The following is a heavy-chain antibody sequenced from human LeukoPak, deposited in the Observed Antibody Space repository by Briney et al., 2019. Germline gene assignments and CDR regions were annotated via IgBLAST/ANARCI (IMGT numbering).Heavy chain of an antibody. J-gene: IGHJ4*02. V-gene: IGHV4-59*01. Sequence: SETLSLTCTVSGGSISSYYWNWIRQPPGKGLEWIGYIHYNEGTKHNPSPKSRVTISVDTSKNQISLNLNSVTAADTAVYYCAREHYSYGFAYWGQGTLVTVSS. D-gene: IGHD5-18*01. CDR3: AREHYSYGFAY. CDR2: IHYNEGT. CDR1: GGSISSYY.